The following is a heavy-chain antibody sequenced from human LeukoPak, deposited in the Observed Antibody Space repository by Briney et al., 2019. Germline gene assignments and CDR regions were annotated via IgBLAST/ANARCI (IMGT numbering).Heavy chain of an antibody. D-gene: IGHD3-10*01. CDR2: IYHSGST. V-gene: IGHV4-4*02. Sequence: PSETLSLTCAVSGGSISSSNWWSWVRQPPGKGLEWIGEIYHSGSTNYNPSLKSRVTLSVDKSKNQFSLKLSSVTAADTAVYYCARLVRGVIITSWFDPWGEGTLVTVSS. CDR1: GGSISSSNW. CDR3: ARLVRGVIITSWFDP. J-gene: IGHJ5*02.